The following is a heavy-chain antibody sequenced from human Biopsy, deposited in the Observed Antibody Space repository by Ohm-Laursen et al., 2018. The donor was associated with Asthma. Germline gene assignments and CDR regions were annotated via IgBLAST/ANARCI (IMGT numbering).Heavy chain of an antibody. J-gene: IGHJ6*02. Sequence: SETLSLTCAVSGGSVSSGGYYWTWIRQHPGKGLEWIGSIYYSGTTYYNPSLESRVTVSAATSKNQFSLKLTSVTAADTAVYYCARGPELDVWGQGTTVTVSS. CDR2: IYYSGTT. CDR3: ARGPELDV. V-gene: IGHV4-39*01. CDR1: GGSVSSGGYY.